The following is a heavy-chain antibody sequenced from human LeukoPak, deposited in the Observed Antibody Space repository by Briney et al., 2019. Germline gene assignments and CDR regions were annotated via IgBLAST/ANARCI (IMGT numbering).Heavy chain of an antibody. J-gene: IGHJ5*02. D-gene: IGHD3-10*01. Sequence: PSETLSLTCAVYGGSFSDNYWSWIRQSPGKGLEWIGDINHSGSTNYNPSLKSRVTISVDTSKNQFSLKLSSVTAADTAVYFCARGNVWKIIPMVRGVSRPRWFDPWGQGTLVTVSS. V-gene: IGHV4-34*01. CDR2: INHSGST. CDR1: GGSFSDNY. CDR3: ARGNVWKIIPMVRGVSRPRWFDP.